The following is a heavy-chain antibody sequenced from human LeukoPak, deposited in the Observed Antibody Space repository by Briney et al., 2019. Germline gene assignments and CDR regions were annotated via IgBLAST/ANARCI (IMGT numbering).Heavy chain of an antibody. J-gene: IGHJ4*02. CDR2: IKQDGSEK. CDR1: GFTFSSYW. Sequence: GGSLRLSCAASGFTFSSYWMSWVRQAPGKGLEWVANIKQDGSEKYYVDSVKGRFTISRDNAKNSLYLQMNSLRAEDTAVYYCARDKVSGGATTTPWVYWGQGTLVTVSS. CDR3: ARDKVSGGATTTPWVY. D-gene: IGHD1-26*01. V-gene: IGHV3-7*05.